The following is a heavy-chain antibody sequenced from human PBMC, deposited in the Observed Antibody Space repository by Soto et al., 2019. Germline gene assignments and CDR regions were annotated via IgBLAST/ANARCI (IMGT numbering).Heavy chain of an antibody. Sequence: EVQLLESGGGLVQPGGSLRLSCAASGFTFSSYAMSWVRQAPGKGLEWVSAISGSGGSTYYADSVKGRFTISRDNSKNTLYLQMNSLRAEDTAVYYCAKRSVLRFFEWFGAFDIWGQGTMVTVSS. CDR2: ISGSGGST. CDR1: GFTFSSYA. J-gene: IGHJ3*02. D-gene: IGHD3-3*01. V-gene: IGHV3-23*01. CDR3: AKRSVLRFFEWFGAFDI.